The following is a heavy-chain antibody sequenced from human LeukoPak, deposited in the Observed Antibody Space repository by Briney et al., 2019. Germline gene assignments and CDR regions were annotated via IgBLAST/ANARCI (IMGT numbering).Heavy chain of an antibody. CDR1: GGTFSSYA. CDR2: IIPIFGTA. J-gene: IGHJ6*03. V-gene: IGHV1-69*05. CDR3: ARDPLPQYTDYYYMDV. D-gene: IGHD5-18*01. Sequence: SVKVSCKASGGTFSSYAISWVRQAPGQGLEWMGRIIPIFGTANYAQKFQGRVTITTDESTSTAYMELSSLRSEDTAVYYCARDPLPQYTDYYYMDVWGQGTMVTVSS.